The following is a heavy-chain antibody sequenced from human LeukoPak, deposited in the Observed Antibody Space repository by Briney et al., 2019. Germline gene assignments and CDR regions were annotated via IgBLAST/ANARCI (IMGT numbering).Heavy chain of an antibody. CDR3: TKGPYGAFDI. CDR2: ISGSGDST. CDR1: GFTFSSYA. D-gene: IGHD4-17*01. J-gene: IGHJ3*02. Sequence: GGSLRLSCAASGFTFSSYAMSWVRQAPGKGLEWVSAISGSGDSTYYADSVKGRFTISRDNSKNTLYLQMNSLRAEDTAVYYCTKGPYGAFDIWGQGTMVTVSS. V-gene: IGHV3-23*01.